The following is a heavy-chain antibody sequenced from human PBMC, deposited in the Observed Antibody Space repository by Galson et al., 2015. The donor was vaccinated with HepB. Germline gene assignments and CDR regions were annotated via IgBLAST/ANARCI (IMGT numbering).Heavy chain of an antibody. CDR1: GYTFSSYS. J-gene: IGHJ5*02. CDR2: ISAYKGNT. Sequence: SVKVSCKASGYTFSSYSTTWVRQAPGQGLEWMGWISAYKGNTDYAQKLQGRVTMTTDTSTSTAYMELRSLRSDDTAVYYCARGALVVVVGATQNNWFDPWGQGTLVTVSS. CDR3: ARGALVVVVGATQNNWFDP. V-gene: IGHV1-18*01. D-gene: IGHD2-15*01.